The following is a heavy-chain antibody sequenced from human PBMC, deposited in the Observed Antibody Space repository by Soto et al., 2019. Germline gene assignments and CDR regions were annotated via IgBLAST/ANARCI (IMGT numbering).Heavy chain of an antibody. J-gene: IGHJ5*01. CDR1: GGSISSSSYY. CDR3: ARQTGLTQWWFDF. CDR2: MYFSGRS. Sequence: PSETLSLTCTVSGGSISSSSYYWGWIRQPPGKGLEWIGHMYFSGRSYYDPSLESRLTISSDNSKNQFSLSLSSVTAADTGLYFCARQTGLTQWWFDFWGQGVQVTVSS. V-gene: IGHV4-39*07. D-gene: IGHD3-9*01.